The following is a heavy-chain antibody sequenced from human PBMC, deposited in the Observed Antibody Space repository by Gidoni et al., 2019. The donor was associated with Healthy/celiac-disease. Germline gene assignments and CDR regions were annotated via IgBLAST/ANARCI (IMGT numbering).Heavy chain of an antibody. CDR2: ISSSSSYI. J-gene: IGHJ6*04. D-gene: IGHD3-10*01. Sequence: EVQLVESGGGLVKPGGSLRLSCAASGFTFSSYSMNWVRQAPGKGLEWVSSISSSSSYIYYADSVKGRFTISRDNAKNSLYLQMNSLRAEDTAVYYCARWDLTMVQGGSYGMDVWGKGTTVTVSS. CDR1: GFTFSSYS. CDR3: ARWDLTMVQGGSYGMDV. V-gene: IGHV3-21*01.